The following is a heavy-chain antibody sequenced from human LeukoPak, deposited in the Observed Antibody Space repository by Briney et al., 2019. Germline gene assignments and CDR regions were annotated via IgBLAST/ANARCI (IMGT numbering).Heavy chain of an antibody. D-gene: IGHD2-21*02. Sequence: SETLSLTYTVSGGSISSSSYYWGWIRQPLGEGLEWIVSIYYSGSTYYNPSLKSRVTISVDTSKNQFSLKLSSVTAADTAVYYCARILAYCGGDCYSIEDYWGQGTLVTVSS. CDR1: GGSISSSSYY. V-gene: IGHV4-39*01. J-gene: IGHJ4*02. CDR3: ARILAYCGGDCYSIEDY. CDR2: IYYSGST.